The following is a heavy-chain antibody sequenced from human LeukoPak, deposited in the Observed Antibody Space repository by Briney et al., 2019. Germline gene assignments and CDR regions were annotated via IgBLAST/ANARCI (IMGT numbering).Heavy chain of an antibody. V-gene: IGHV4-30-2*01. J-gene: IGHJ6*02. CDR2: IYHSGST. CDR1: GGSISSGGYS. D-gene: IGHD5-12*01. Sequence: PSETLSLTCAVSGGSISSGGYSLSWIRQPPGKGLEWIGYIYHSGSTYYNPSLKSRVTISVDRSKNQFSLKLSSVTAADTAVYYCASSPRGYSGYVSVYGMDVWGQGTTVTVSS. CDR3: ASSPRGYSGYVSVYGMDV.